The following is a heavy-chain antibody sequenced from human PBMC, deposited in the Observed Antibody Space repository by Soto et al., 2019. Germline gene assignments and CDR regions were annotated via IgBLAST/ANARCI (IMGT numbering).Heavy chain of an antibody. V-gene: IGHV1-2*04. J-gene: IGHJ2*01. CDR1: GYRFTDYY. CDR2: VNPKRGDA. D-gene: IGHD1-20*01. CDR3: ARDPGIPGRYWYFDL. Sequence: VVLVQSGAEVRKPGASVKVSCKASGYRFTDYYIHWVRQAPGQGPEWMGWVNPKRGDAVYAQKFQGWVTMTRDTATTTAYLEVNSLKSDDTAVYYCARDPGIPGRYWYFDLWGRGTLVTVSS.